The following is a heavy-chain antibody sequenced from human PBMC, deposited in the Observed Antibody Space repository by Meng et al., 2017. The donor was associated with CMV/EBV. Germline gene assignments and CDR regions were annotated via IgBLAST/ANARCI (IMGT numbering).Heavy chain of an antibody. CDR1: GFTFSSYA. CDR3: ARDPPTVVMVYYFDY. V-gene: IGHV3-30-3*01. J-gene: IGHJ4*02. D-gene: IGHD4-23*01. Sequence: GESLKISCAASGFTFSSYAMHWVRQAPGKGLEWVAVISYDGGNKYYADSVKGRFTISRDNSKNTLYLQMNSLRAEDTAVYYCARDPPTVVMVYYFDYWGQGTLVTVSS. CDR2: ISYDGGNK.